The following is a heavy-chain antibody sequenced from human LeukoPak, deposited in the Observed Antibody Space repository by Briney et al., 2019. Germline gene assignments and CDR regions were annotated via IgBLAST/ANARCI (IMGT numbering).Heavy chain of an antibody. V-gene: IGHV3-48*02. CDR3: ARDSVKYCSSTSCYTY. J-gene: IGHJ4*02. CDR1: GFTFSSYS. CDR2: ISSSSSTI. D-gene: IGHD2-2*02. Sequence: GGPLRLSCAASGFTFSSYSMNWVRQAPGKGLEWVSYISSSSSTIYYADSVKGRFTISRDNAKNSLYLQMNSLRDEDTAVYYCARDSVKYCSSTSCYTYWGQGTLVTVSS.